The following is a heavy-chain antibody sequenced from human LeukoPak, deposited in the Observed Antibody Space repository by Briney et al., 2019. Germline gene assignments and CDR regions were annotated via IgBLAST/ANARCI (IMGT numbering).Heavy chain of an antibody. Sequence: SVKVSCKASGGTFSSYAISWVRQAPGQGLEWMGGIIPIFGTANYAQKFQGRVTITADESTSTAYMELSSLRSEDTAVYYCARDSEKAHCSSTSSCYTSAWFDPWGQGTLVTVSS. CDR2: IIPIFGTA. V-gene: IGHV1-69*01. CDR3: ARDSEKAHCSSTSSCYTSAWFDP. CDR1: GGTFSSYA. J-gene: IGHJ5*02. D-gene: IGHD2-2*01.